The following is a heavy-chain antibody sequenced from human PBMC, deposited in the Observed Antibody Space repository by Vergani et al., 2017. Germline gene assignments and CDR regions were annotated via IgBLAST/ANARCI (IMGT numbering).Heavy chain of an antibody. CDR2: ISYDGSNK. CDR1: GFTFSSYA. D-gene: IGHD2-2*01. CDR3: ARSIVVVPAARAGFDY. V-gene: IGHV3-30-3*01. J-gene: IGHJ4*02. Sequence: QVQLVESGGGVVQPGRSLRLSCAASGFTFSSYAMHWVRQAPGKGLEWVAVISYDGSNKYYADSVKGRFTISRDNSKNTLYLQMNSLRAEDTAVYYCARSIVVVPAARAGFDYWGQGTLVTVSS.